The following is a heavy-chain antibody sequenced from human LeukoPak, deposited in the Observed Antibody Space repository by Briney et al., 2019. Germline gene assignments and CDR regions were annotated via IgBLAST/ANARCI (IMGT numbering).Heavy chain of an antibody. CDR1: GYRFTNYW. CDR2: ICPGDSDT. Sequence: GESLKISCKGSGYRFTNYWVGWARQMPGKGLEWMGIICPGDSDTRYSPSFQGHVTISADKSINTAYLQWSSLKASDTAIYYCARHCAAGGNYYYGMDVWGQGTTVTVSS. CDR3: ARHCAAGGNYYYGMDV. V-gene: IGHV5-51*01. D-gene: IGHD6-13*01. J-gene: IGHJ6*02.